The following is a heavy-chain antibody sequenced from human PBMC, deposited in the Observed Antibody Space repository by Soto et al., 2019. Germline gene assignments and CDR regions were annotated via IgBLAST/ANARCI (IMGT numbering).Heavy chain of an antibody. CDR2: ISSGGTNE. CDR1: GFTFSSFA. Sequence: PGGSLRLSCAASGFTFSSFAIDWVRQAPGKXLEWVAVISSGGTNEYYADSVKGRFTISGDNFKNTLYLQMNSLRAEDAAVYYCARDFVRGRNYVMLTGYYYYFYRMDVWGRGTTVTVSS. CDR3: ARDFVRGRNYVMLTGYYYYFYRMDV. V-gene: IGHV3-30*04. D-gene: IGHD3-9*01. J-gene: IGHJ6*02.